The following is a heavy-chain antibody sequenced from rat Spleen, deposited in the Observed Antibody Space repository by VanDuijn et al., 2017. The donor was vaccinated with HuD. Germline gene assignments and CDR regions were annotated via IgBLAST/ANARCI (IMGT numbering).Heavy chain of an antibody. CDR3: VRHGETYYSPDYFDF. J-gene: IGHJ1*01. CDR1: GFTFSDYY. V-gene: IGHV5-29*01. Sequence: EVQLMESDGGLVQPGRSLKLSCAASGFTFSDYYMAWVRQAPTKGLEWVATTNYDGSSTYYRDSVKGRFTISRDNAKNTLNLQMDSLRSEDTATYYCVRHGETYYSPDYFDFWGPGTMVTVSS. D-gene: IGHD1-1*01. CDR2: TNYDGSST.